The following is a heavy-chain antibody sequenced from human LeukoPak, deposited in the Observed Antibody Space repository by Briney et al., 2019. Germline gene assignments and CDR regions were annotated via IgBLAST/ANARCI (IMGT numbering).Heavy chain of an antibody. V-gene: IGHV1-69*13. CDR2: IIPIFGTA. Sequence: SVKVSCKASGGTFSSYAISWVRQAPGQGLEWMGGIIPIFGTANYAQKFQGRVTITADESTSTAYMELSSLRSEDTAVYYCASLMVRGVIITSPYYYGMDVWGQGTTVTVSS. CDR3: ASLMVRGVIITSPYYYGMDV. D-gene: IGHD3-10*01. CDR1: GGTFSSYA. J-gene: IGHJ6*02.